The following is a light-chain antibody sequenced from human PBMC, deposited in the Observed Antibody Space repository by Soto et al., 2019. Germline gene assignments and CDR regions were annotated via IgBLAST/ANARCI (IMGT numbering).Light chain of an antibody. J-gene: IGKJ2*01. Sequence: ESVLTQSPGTLSLSPGERATLSCRASQSVSSNYLAWYQQQPGQAPRLLIYGASSRATGIPDRFSGSGSGTDFTLNISRLEPEDFAVYYCQQYGSFPYTFGQGTKLEIK. CDR3: QQYGSFPYT. V-gene: IGKV3-20*01. CDR1: QSVSSNY. CDR2: GAS.